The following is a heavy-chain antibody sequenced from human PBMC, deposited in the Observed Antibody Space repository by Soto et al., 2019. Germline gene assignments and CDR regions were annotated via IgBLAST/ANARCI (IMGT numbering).Heavy chain of an antibody. CDR1: GGSISSYY. D-gene: IGHD7-27*01. V-gene: IGHV4-59*01. J-gene: IGHJ4*02. CDR2: IYYSGST. Sequence: KPSETLSLTCTVSGGSISSYYWSWIRQPPGKGLEWIGYIYYSGSTNYNPSLKSRVTISVDTSKNQFSLKLSSVTAADTAVYYCARVSRSFWALDYWGQGTLVTVSS. CDR3: ARVSRSFWALDY.